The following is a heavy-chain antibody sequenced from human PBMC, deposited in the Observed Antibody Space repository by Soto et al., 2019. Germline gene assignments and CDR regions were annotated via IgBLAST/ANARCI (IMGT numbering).Heavy chain of an antibody. D-gene: IGHD5-18*01. CDR2: IIAIFGTA. CDR1: GGTFSSYA. Sequence: QVQLVQSGAEVKKPGSSVKVSCKDSGGTFSSYAISWVRQAPGQGLEWMGGIIAIFGTANYAQKFQGRVTMTADESTSTAYMELSSLRSEDTAVYYCARDRGTAMVFIYWGQGTLVTVSS. V-gene: IGHV1-69*01. CDR3: ARDRGTAMVFIY. J-gene: IGHJ4*02.